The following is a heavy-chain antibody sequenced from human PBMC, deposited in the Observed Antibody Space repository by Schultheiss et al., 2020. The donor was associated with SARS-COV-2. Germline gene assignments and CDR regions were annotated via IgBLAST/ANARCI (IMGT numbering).Heavy chain of an antibody. CDR1: GGSISSGGYS. CDR3: AKQSWDSSSWYGYNWFDP. Sequence: SETLSLTCAVSGGSISSGGYSWSWIRQPPGKGLEWIGYIYYSGSTNYNPSLKSRVTISVDTSKNQFSLKLSSVTAADTAVYYCAKQSWDSSSWYGYNWFDPWGQGTLVTVSS. V-gene: IGHV4-61*08. D-gene: IGHD6-13*01. CDR2: IYYSGST. J-gene: IGHJ5*02.